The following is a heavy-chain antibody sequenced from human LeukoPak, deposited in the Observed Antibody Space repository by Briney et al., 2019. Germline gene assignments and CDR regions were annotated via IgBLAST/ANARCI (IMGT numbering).Heavy chain of an antibody. D-gene: IGHD6-19*01. CDR2: MSYDGSNK. J-gene: IGHJ6*02. CDR1: GFTFSSYA. Sequence: GGSLRLSCAASGFTFSSYAMHWVRQAPGKGLEWVAVMSYDGSNKYYADSVKGRFTISRDNSKNTLYLQMNSLRAEDTAVYYCASLPSGWYWGYYYYYGMDVWGQGTTVTVSS. V-gene: IGHV3-30-3*01. CDR3: ASLPSGWYWGYYYYYGMDV.